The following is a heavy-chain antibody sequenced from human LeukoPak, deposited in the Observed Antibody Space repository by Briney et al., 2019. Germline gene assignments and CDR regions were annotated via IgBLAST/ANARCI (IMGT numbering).Heavy chain of an antibody. V-gene: IGHV1-2*02. CDR3: ARGGHLRYGDTQNWFDP. J-gene: IGHJ5*02. CDR1: GYTFTGYY. CDR2: INPNSGGT. D-gene: IGHD4-17*01. Sequence: ASVKVSCKASGYTFTGYYMHWVRQAPGQGLEWMGWINPNSGGTNYAQKFQGRVTMTRDTSTSTAYMELSSLRSEDTAVYYCARGGHLRYGDTQNWFDPWGQGTLVTVSS.